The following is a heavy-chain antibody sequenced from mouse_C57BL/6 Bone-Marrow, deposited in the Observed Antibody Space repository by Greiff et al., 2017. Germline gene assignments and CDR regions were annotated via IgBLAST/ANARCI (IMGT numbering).Heavy chain of an antibody. Sequence: EVHLVESGGDLVKPGGSLKLSCAASGFTFSSYGMSWVRQTPDKRLEWVATISSGGSYTYYQDSVKGRFTISRDNAKNTLYLQMSSLKSEDTAMYYCARRWLLAWFAYWGQGTLVNVSA. CDR2: ISSGGSYT. V-gene: IGHV5-6*01. CDR3: ARRWLLAWFAY. CDR1: GFTFSSYG. D-gene: IGHD2-3*01. J-gene: IGHJ3*01.